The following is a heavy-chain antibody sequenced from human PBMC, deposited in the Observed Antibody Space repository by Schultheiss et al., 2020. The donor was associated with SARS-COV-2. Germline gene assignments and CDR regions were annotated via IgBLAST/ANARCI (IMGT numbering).Heavy chain of an antibody. V-gene: IGHV3-74*01. D-gene: IGHD1-26*01. CDR3: ARGQNGWEYRPYYFDY. Sequence: GGSLRLSCAVSGLTFSKAWMSWVRQAPGKGLVWVSRINPDGSSTSYADSVKGRFTISRDNSKNTLHLQMNSLRAEDTAVYYCARGQNGWEYRPYYFDYWGQGTLVTVSS. J-gene: IGHJ4*02. CDR2: INPDGSST. CDR1: GLTFSKAW.